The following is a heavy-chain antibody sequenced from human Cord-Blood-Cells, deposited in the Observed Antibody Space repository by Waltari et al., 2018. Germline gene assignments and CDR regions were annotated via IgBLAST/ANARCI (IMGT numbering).Heavy chain of an antibody. CDR1: GFTVSSNH. CDR3: ARAPPGWGSPLHWYFDL. V-gene: IGHV3-53*01. Sequence: EVQLVESGGGLIQPGGSLRLSCPASGFTVSSNHMSWVRQVPGKGLEWVSVIYSGGSTYYADSVKGRFTISRDNSKNTLYLQMNSLRAEDTAVYYCARAPPGWGSPLHWYFDLWGRGTLVTVSS. J-gene: IGHJ2*01. D-gene: IGHD7-27*01. CDR2: IYSGGST.